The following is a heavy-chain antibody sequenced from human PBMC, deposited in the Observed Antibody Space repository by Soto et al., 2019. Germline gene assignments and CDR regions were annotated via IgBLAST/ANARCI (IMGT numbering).Heavy chain of an antibody. Sequence: QPGGSLRLSCVVSGFTVSSSNYMSWVRQAPGKGLEWVSVIYTGGTTYYADSVKGRFTISRDNSKNMLYLQMNSLRAEDTAVYYCHGYGYWGQGTLVTVSS. CDR2: IYTGGTT. D-gene: IGHD5-12*01. V-gene: IGHV3-53*01. CDR1: GFTVSSSNY. CDR3: HGYGY. J-gene: IGHJ4*02.